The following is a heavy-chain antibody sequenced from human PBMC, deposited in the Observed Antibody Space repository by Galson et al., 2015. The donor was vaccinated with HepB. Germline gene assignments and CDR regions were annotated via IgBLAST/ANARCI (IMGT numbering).Heavy chain of an antibody. CDR3: AGDKDPSRSWVDGLIYYGLAV. CDR2: ISYDGRNK. CDR1: GFTFSSYA. V-gene: IGHV3-30*04. J-gene: IGHJ6*02. Sequence: SLRLSCAASGFTFSSYALHWVRQAPGKGLEWVAVISYDGRNKNYADSVKGRFTISRDESRNTLHLQMNSLRAEDTAIYYCAGDKDPSRSWVDGLIYYGLAVWGQGTTVTVSS. D-gene: IGHD6-13*01.